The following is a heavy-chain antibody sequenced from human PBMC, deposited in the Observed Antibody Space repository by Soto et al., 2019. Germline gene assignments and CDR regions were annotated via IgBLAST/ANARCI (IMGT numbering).Heavy chain of an antibody. CDR2: VNPNSGGT. J-gene: IGHJ4*02. CDR3: VTSRVSIAVAGETEYYFDY. Sequence: ASVKVSCKASGYTFTGYYIHWVRQAPGQGLEWMGWVNPNSGGTNYAQKVQGWVTMTRDTSISTAYMELSRLRSDDTAVYYCVTSRVSIAVAGETEYYFDYWGQGTLVTVSS. CDR1: GYTFTGYY. V-gene: IGHV1-2*04. D-gene: IGHD6-19*01.